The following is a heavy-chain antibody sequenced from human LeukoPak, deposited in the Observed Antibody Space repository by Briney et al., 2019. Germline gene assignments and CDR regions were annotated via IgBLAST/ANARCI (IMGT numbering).Heavy chain of an antibody. CDR3: ARIGGENFYDL. V-gene: IGHV3-64*02. J-gene: IGHJ5*02. Sequence: GGSLRLSCAASGFTFSGFSMHWVRQAPGKGLEYVSAINGNGDSTFYADSVKGRLTISRDNSKNTVYLQMGSLRGEDMALYFCARIGGENFYDLWGQGTLVTVSS. CDR1: GFTFSGFS. D-gene: IGHD2/OR15-2a*01. CDR2: INGNGDST.